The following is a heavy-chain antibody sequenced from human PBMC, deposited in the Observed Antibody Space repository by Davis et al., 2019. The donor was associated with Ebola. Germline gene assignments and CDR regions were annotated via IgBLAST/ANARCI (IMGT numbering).Heavy chain of an antibody. CDR1: GFTFSSFS. CDR2: VGPSEDHI. V-gene: IGHV3-48*03. Sequence: PGGSLRLSCAATGFTFSSFSMYWVRQAPGKGLEWVSHVGPSEDHISYADSVKGRFTISRDNAKNSLYLQMNSLRAEDTAVYYCARDIPFSSYDYWGQGTLVTVSS. CDR3: ARDIPFSSYDY. D-gene: IGHD4-11*01. J-gene: IGHJ4*02.